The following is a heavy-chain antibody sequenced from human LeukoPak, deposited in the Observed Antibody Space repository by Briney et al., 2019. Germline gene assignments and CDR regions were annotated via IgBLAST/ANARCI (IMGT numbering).Heavy chain of an antibody. CDR2: ISGGVDST. J-gene: IGHJ4*02. D-gene: IGHD1-26*01. Sequence: GGSLRLSCAATGITFSSYAMSWVRQAPGKGLEWVSAISGGVDSTYYADSVMGRFTISRDNSKSTLYLQMNSLRAEDTAVYYCAKRPYSGSYYFDYWGQGTLVTVSS. V-gene: IGHV3-23*01. CDR1: GITFSSYA. CDR3: AKRPYSGSYYFDY.